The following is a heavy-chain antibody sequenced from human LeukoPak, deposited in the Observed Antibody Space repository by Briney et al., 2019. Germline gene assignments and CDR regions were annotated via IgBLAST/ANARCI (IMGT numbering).Heavy chain of an antibody. CDR3: ARQPYTVTTRYFDY. CDR2: IYYSGST. J-gene: IGHJ4*02. Sequence: PSETLSLTCTVSGGSISSSSYYWGWIRQPPGKGLEWIGSIYYSGSTYYNPSLKSRVTISVDTSKNQFSLKLSSVTAADTAVYYCARQPYTVTTRYFDYWGQGTLVTVSS. V-gene: IGHV4-39*01. D-gene: IGHD4-17*01. CDR1: GGSISSSSYY.